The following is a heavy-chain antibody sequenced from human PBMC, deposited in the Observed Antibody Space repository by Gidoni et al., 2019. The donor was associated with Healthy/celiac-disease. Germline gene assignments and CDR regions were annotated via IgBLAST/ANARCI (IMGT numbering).Heavy chain of an antibody. CDR3: VKVRSLGWIDY. Sequence: EVQLVESGGGLVQPGGSLRLSCSASGFTFSSYAMHWVRQAPGKGLEYVSAISSNGGSTYYADSVKGRFTISRDNSKNTLYLQMSSLRAEDTAVYYCVKVRSLGWIDYWGQGTLVTVSS. J-gene: IGHJ4*02. CDR2: ISSNGGST. D-gene: IGHD7-27*01. CDR1: GFTFSSYA. V-gene: IGHV3-64D*06.